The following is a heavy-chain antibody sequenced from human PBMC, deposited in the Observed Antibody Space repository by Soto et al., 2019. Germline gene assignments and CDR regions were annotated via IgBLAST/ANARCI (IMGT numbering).Heavy chain of an antibody. D-gene: IGHD2-8*01. CDR2: ISAYNGNT. J-gene: IGHJ4*02. CDR1: GYTFPSYG. CDR3: ARGLGYCTNGVCYRHFDY. Sequence: ASVKVSCKASGYTFPSYGISWVRQAPGQGLEWMGWISAYNGNTNYAQKLQGRVTMTTDTSTSTAYMELRSLRSDDTAVYYCARGLGYCTNGVCYRHFDYWGQGTLVTVSS. V-gene: IGHV1-18*01.